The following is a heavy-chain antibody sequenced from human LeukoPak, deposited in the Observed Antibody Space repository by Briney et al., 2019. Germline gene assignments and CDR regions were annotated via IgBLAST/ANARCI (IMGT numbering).Heavy chain of an antibody. CDR3: AKVRLPTRIAAAGPSDS. D-gene: IGHD6-13*01. Sequence: GGSLRLSCAASGFTFSSYAMSWVRQAPGKGLEWVSAISGSGGSTYYADSVKGRFTISRDNSKNTLYLQMNSLRAEDTAVYYCAKVRLPTRIAAAGPSDSWGQGTLVTVSS. CDR2: ISGSGGST. J-gene: IGHJ4*02. CDR1: GFTFSSYA. V-gene: IGHV3-23*01.